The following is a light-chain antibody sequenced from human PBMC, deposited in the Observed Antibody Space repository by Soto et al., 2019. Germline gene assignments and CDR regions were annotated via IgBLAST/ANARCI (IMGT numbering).Light chain of an antibody. CDR1: QSISSW. Sequence: GDRVTITCRASQSISSWLAWXQQXPXXXXXLXXXDASSLESGVPSRFSGSGSGTEFTLTISNLQPEDFATYYCQHYKMYSPWTFGQGNKVDIK. CDR3: QHYKMYSPWT. J-gene: IGKJ1*01. CDR2: DAS. V-gene: IGKV1-5*01.